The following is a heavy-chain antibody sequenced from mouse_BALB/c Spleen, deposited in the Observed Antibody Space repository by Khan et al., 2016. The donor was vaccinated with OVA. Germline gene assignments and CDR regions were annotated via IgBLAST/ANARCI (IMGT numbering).Heavy chain of an antibody. V-gene: IGHV1-4*01. CDR2: IIPSNDYT. J-gene: IGHJ3*01. CDR3: VREGAYYRSDGWFAY. D-gene: IGHD2-14*01. Sequence: QVQLQQSGAELARPGASVKMSCKASGYTFTTYTIHWVKQRPGQGLEWIGYIIPSNDYTNYNQKFKDRATLTADKSSSTAYMQLSSLTSEDCAVYYCVREGAYYRSDGWFAYWGQGTLVTVSA. CDR1: GYTFTTYT.